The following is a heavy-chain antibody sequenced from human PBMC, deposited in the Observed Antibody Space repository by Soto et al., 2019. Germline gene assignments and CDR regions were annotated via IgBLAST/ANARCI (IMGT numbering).Heavy chain of an antibody. CDR1: GGFVSSGSYY. Sequence: QVQLQQWGAGLLKPSETLSLTCAVYGGFVSSGSYYWSWIRQPPGKGLEWIGEMSHSGGTHFNPSLKGRVTISVDTSKYQFSLNICSVTAADTALYYCARVERGTVTTVVDAFDIWGPGTMVTVSS. CDR3: ARVERGTVTTVVDAFDI. V-gene: IGHV4-34*01. J-gene: IGHJ3*02. D-gene: IGHD1-1*01. CDR2: MSHSGGT.